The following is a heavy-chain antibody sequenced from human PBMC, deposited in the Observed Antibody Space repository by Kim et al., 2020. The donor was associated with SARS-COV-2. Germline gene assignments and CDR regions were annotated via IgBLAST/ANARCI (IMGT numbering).Heavy chain of an antibody. CDR3: ARRGSSGWFFDY. Sequence: YNPSLQTRVTIAVATAKTQFSLRLSAVTAADTAVYYCARRGSSGWFFDYWGQGTLVTVSS. V-gene: IGHV4-39*01. D-gene: IGHD6-19*01. J-gene: IGHJ4*02.